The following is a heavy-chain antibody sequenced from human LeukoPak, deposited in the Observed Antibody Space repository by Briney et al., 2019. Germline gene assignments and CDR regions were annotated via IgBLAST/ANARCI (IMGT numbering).Heavy chain of an antibody. CDR3: ARATYYYGSGSYRRKNWFDP. CDR2: INHSGST. D-gene: IGHD3-10*01. V-gene: IGHV4-34*01. Sequence: KPPETLSLTCAVYGGSFSGYYWSWIRQPPGKGLEWIGEINHSGSTNYNPSLKSRVTISVDTSKNQFSLKLSSVTAADTAVYYCARATYYYGSGSYRRKNWFDPWGQGTLVTVSS. CDR1: GGSFSGYY. J-gene: IGHJ5*02.